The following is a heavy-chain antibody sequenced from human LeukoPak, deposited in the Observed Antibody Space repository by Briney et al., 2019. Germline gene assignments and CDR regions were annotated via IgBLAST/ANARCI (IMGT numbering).Heavy chain of an antibody. J-gene: IGHJ4*02. CDR1: GFTVSTTY. Sequence: GGSLRLSCAASGFTVSTTYMSWVRQAPGKGLEWVSLIYVDGRTYYADSVKGRFTISRDYSKNTLNLQMNSLRAEDTAVYYCASRPRDAAALDYWGQGTLVTVSS. D-gene: IGHD6-13*01. CDR2: IYVDGRT. V-gene: IGHV3-53*01. CDR3: ASRPRDAAALDY.